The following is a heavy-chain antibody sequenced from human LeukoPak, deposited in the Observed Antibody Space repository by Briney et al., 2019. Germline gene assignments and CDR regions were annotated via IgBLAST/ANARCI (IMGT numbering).Heavy chain of an antibody. CDR2: ISGSGGST. Sequence: GGSLRLSCAASGFTFSSYAMSWVRQAPGKGLEWVSAISGSGGSTYYADSVKGRFTISRDNSKNTLYLQMKSLRAEDTAVYYCAKDQGGDFYYFDYGGQGTLVTVSS. V-gene: IGHV3-23*01. D-gene: IGHD2-21*02. CDR1: GFTFSSYA. CDR3: AKDQGGDFYYFDY. J-gene: IGHJ4*02.